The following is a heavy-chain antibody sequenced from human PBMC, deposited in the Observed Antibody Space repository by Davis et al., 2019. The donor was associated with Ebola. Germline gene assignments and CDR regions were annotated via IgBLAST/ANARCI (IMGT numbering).Heavy chain of an antibody. J-gene: IGHJ4*02. CDR1: GFTFSTYA. V-gene: IGHV3-23*01. D-gene: IGHD3-16*01. Sequence: GESLKISCAASGFTFSTYAMGWVRQAPGKGLEWVSDISSGGGAPYYADSVKGRFTTFRDNPKNTLYLQMNSLRADDTAVYYCASRGALGGDGDDYWGQGTLVTVSS. CDR3: ASRGALGGDGDDY. CDR2: ISSGGGAP.